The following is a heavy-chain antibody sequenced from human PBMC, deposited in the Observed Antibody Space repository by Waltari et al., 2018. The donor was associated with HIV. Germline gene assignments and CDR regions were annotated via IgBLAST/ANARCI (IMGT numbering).Heavy chain of an antibody. CDR1: GYTFTRYY. CDR3: ARGFSGFDY. J-gene: IGHJ4*02. V-gene: IGHV1-46*01. Sequence: QVQLVQSGAEVKKPGASVKVSCKASGYTFTRYYMHWVGQALGQGLEWMGVINPSGERTDYEQKFQGRVTMTRDASTSTVYMVLSTLRSEDTAVDYCARGFSGFDYWGQGTLITVSS. CDR2: INPSGERT.